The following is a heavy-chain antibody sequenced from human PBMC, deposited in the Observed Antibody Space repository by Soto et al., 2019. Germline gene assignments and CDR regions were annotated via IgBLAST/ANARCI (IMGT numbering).Heavy chain of an antibody. D-gene: IGHD3-10*01. Sequence: EVQLVESGGGVVRPGGSLRLSCAASGFTFDDYGMSWVRQAPGKGLEWVSGINWNGGSTGYEDSVKGRCTFSRDNATNSLYLQMNSLRAEDTALYYCSRDSEVRGVISASTLFWAYWGQGTLVTVSS. CDR3: SRDSEVRGVISASTLFWAY. CDR1: GFTFDDYG. CDR2: INWNGGST. J-gene: IGHJ4*02. V-gene: IGHV3-20*04.